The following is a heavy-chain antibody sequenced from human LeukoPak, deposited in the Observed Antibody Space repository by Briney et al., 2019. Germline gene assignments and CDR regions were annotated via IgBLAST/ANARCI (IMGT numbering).Heavy chain of an antibody. D-gene: IGHD1-1*01. J-gene: IGHJ4*02. CDR1: GFTFSTYW. Sequence: GGSLRLSCAASGFTFSTYWMTWVRQAPGKGLEWVAHIKEDGSMTRSIDSVKGRFTISRDNAKSSLYLQMNSLRAEDTAVFYCAIITRRLERPIGWGQGTLVTVSS. CDR3: AIITRRLERPIG. CDR2: IKEDGSMT. V-gene: IGHV3-7*01.